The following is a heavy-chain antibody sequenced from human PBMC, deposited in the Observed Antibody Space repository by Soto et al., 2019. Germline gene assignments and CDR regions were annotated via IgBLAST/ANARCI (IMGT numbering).Heavy chain of an antibody. CDR2: IYGDGRT. Sequence: GGSLRLSCAVSGSTVRSNHMSWVRQAPGKGLECVSVIYGDGRTYYADSVKGRFTISRVNAQNKVFLQMNSLRGEDTAVYYCATGLEEYSSSWFAYWGQGIPVTVS. J-gene: IGHJ5*01. V-gene: IGHV3-66*01. D-gene: IGHD6-13*01. CDR3: ATGLEEYSSSWFAY. CDR1: GSTVRSNH.